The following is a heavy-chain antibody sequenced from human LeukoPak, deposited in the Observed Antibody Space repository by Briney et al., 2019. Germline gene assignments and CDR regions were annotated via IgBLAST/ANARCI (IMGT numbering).Heavy chain of an antibody. Sequence: FETLFPTCACSCGVNNDYLWSWIRQLPREGVGWIGEVSPGGYTNYNPSLKSRVIISEDPSESHLSLRLRSVTAADTAMYYCARIRCGHGHDNHWAQGTLVTVSS. J-gene: IGHJ5*02. CDR1: CGVNNDYL. CDR3: ARIRCGHGHDNH. D-gene: IGHD2-21*01. CDR2: VSPGGYT. V-gene: IGHV4-34*01.